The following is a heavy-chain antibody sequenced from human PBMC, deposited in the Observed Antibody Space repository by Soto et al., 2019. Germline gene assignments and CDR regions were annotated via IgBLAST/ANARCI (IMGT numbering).Heavy chain of an antibody. Sequence: GGSLRLSCAASGFTFSSYAMSWVRQAPGKGLEWVSAISGSGGSTYYADSEKGRFTISRDNSKNTLYLQMDSLRAEDTAVYYCAKVGGSYSYYYYGMDVWGQGTTVTVSS. D-gene: IGHD1-26*01. CDR1: GFTFSSYA. CDR3: AKVGGSYSYYYYGMDV. CDR2: ISGSGGST. V-gene: IGHV3-23*01. J-gene: IGHJ6*02.